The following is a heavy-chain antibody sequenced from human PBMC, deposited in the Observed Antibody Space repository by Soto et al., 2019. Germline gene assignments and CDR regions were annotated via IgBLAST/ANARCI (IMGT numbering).Heavy chain of an antibody. J-gene: IGHJ4*02. CDR3: ARAAANIDY. CDR2: ISHSGST. CDR1: GGSISSSGSY. D-gene: IGHD2-2*01. V-gene: IGHV4-31*03. Sequence: QVQLQESGPGLVKPSQTLSLTCTVSGGSISSSGSYWTWIRQHPGKVLEWIGYISHSGSTVYNPSLXXRXTXXVDTSKNQCSLNLSSVTAADTAVYYCARAAANIDYWGQGTLVTVSS.